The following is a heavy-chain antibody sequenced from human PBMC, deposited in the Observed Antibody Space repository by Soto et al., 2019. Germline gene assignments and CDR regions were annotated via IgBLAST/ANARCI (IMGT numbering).Heavy chain of an antibody. D-gene: IGHD1-7*01. V-gene: IGHV6-1*01. CDR1: GDSVSSNSAA. Sequence: PSQTVSLTCVISGDSVSSNSAAWNWFRLSPSRGLEWLARTYYRSRWYNDYAVSVRGRITVNPDTSKNQFSLQLTSVTPEDTAVYYCAGTTSHQWYYMDVWGKGTTVTVSS. CDR3: AGTTSHQWYYMDV. CDR2: TYYRSRWYN. J-gene: IGHJ6*03.